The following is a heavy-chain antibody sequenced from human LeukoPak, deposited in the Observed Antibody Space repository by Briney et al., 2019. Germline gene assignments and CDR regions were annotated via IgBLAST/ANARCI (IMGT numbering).Heavy chain of an antibody. J-gene: IGHJ4*02. CDR3: AALISDSGGGSYSKPPYFDY. Sequence: GTSVKVSCKASGFTXTSSAVQGVRQARGQRLEWIGWIVVGSGNTNYAQKFQERVTITRDMSTSTAYMELSSLRSEDTAVYYCAALISDSGGGSYSKPPYFDYWGQGTLVTVSS. CDR2: IVVGSGNT. D-gene: IGHD1-26*01. V-gene: IGHV1-58*01. CDR1: GFTXTSSA.